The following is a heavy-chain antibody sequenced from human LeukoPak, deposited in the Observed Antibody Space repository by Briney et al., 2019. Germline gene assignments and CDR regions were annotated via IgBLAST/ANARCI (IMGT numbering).Heavy chain of an antibody. CDR3: ARDIVVVTAILDY. D-gene: IGHD2-21*02. V-gene: IGHV3-7*01. CDR2: IKQDGSEK. CDR1: RLPFSSYW. Sequence: GGSLRLSCVASRLPFSSYWMNWVRQTPGKGLEWVANIKQDGSEKYYVDSVKGRFTISRDNSKNSLYLQMNSLRAEDTAVYYCARDIVVVTAILDYWGQGTLVTVSS. J-gene: IGHJ4*02.